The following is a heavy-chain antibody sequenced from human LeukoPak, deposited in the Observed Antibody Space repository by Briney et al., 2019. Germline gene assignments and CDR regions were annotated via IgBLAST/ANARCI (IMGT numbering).Heavy chain of an antibody. CDR2: ISYDGSNK. D-gene: IGHD3-10*01. CDR1: GFTFSSYG. CDR3: AKDWYYYGSGSYYNPDY. V-gene: IGHV3-30*18. J-gene: IGHJ4*02. Sequence: PGGSLRLSCAASGFTFSSYGMHWVRQAPGKGLEWVAVISYDGSNKYYADSVKSRFTISRDNSKNTLYLQMNSLRAEDTAVYYCAKDWYYYGSGSYYNPDYWGQGTLVTVSS.